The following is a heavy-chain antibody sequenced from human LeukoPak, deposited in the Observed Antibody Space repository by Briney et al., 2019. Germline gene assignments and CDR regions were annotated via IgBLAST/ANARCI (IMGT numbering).Heavy chain of an antibody. Sequence: PGGSLRLSCAASGFTFSSYAMSWVRQAPGKGLEWVSAISGSGGSTYYADSVKGRFTISRDNSKNTLYLQMNSLRAEDAAVYYCAKDLRYFSVDAPYYFDYWGQGTLVTVSS. V-gene: IGHV3-23*01. CDR2: ISGSGGST. CDR3: AKDLRYFSVDAPYYFDY. D-gene: IGHD3-9*01. CDR1: GFTFSSYA. J-gene: IGHJ4*02.